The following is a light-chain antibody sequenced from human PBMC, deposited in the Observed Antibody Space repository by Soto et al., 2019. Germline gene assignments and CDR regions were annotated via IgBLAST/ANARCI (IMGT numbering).Light chain of an antibody. CDR2: AAS. J-gene: IGKJ5*01. CDR1: QGIRKD. CDR3: QQYNSYWYT. Sequence: DIQMTQSPSSLSASAGDRVTITCRASQGIRKDLGWYQQKPGKAPKRLIYAASSLQRGVPSRFSGSGSGTEFTLTVSSLQPDDFATYYCQQYNSYWYTFGQGTRLEIK. V-gene: IGKV1-17*01.